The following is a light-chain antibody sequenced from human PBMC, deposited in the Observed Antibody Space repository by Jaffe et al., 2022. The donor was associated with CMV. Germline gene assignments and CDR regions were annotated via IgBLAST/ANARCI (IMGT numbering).Light chain of an antibody. CDR2: AAS. CDR1: QGISNW. V-gene: IGKV1D-12*01. CDR3: QKVNSFRL. Sequence: DIQMTQSPSSVSASVGDRVTITCRASQGISNWLAWYQQKPGKAPKLLIYAASTLQSGVPSRFSGSGSGTDFSLTINSLQPEDFATYYCQKVNSFRLFGGGTKVEIK. J-gene: IGKJ4*01.